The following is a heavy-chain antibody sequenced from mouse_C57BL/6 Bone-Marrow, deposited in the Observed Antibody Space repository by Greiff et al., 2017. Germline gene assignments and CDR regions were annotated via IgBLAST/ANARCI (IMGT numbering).Heavy chain of an antibody. CDR3: ARSDDYDWYFDV. J-gene: IGHJ1*03. CDR1: GFNIKNTY. D-gene: IGHD2-4*01. V-gene: IGHV14-3*01. CDR2: IDPANGNT. Sequence: VQGVESVAELVRPGASVKLSCTASGFNIKNTYMHWVKQRPEQGLEWIGRIDPANGNTKYAPKFQGKATITADTSSNTAYLQLSSLTSEDTAIYYCARSDDYDWYFDVWGTGTTVTVSS.